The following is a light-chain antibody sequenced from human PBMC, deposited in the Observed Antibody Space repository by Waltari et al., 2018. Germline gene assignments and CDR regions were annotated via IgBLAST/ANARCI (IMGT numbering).Light chain of an antibody. V-gene: IGKV3-11*01. J-gene: IGKJ1*01. Sequence: EIVLTQSPATLSLSPGDSATLSCRASQSISNLLAWYQQKPGQPPRLLISDASNRAAGIPARFSGSGSGTDFTLTISSLEPEDFAVYYCQQRSSWPPWTFGQGTKVDIK. CDR1: QSISNL. CDR3: QQRSSWPPWT. CDR2: DAS.